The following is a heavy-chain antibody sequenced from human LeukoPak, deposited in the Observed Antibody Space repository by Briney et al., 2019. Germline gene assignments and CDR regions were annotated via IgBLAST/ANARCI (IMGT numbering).Heavy chain of an antibody. D-gene: IGHD5-18*01. CDR3: ARNTYSYDY. V-gene: IGHV3-48*03. J-gene: IGHJ4*02. Sequence: PGGSLGLSCAASGFTFSSHDMNWVRQAPGKGLDWVSYISNSGTTIYYADSVKGRFTISRDNAKNSLYLQMNSLRAEDTAVYYCARNTYSYDYWGQGTLVTVSS. CDR2: ISNSGTTI. CDR1: GFTFSSHD.